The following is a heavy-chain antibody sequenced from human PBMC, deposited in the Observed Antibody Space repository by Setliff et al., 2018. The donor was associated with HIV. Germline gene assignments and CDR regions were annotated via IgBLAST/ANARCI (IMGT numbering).Heavy chain of an antibody. D-gene: IGHD3-3*01. V-gene: IGHV1-18*01. CDR3: AREIRNYDSWSGYCEDHYFDS. J-gene: IGHJ4*02. CDR2: ISAYNGNT. CDR1: GYTFTSYG. Sequence: GASVKVSCKASGYTFTSYGISWVRQAPGQGLEWMGWISAYNGNTNYAQKLQGRVTMTRDTSASTAYMELSSLRSEDTAVYYCAREIRNYDSWSGYCEDHYFDSWGQGTLVTVSS.